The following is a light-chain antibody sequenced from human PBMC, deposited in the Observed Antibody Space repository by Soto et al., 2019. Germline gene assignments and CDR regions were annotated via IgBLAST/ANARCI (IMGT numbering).Light chain of an antibody. CDR3: QQYNNWPPL. V-gene: IGKV3-15*01. J-gene: IGKJ5*01. CDR1: QSVSSN. CDR2: GAS. Sequence: EIVLTQSPGTLSLSPGERATLSCRASQSVSSNLAWYQQKPGQAPRLLIYGASTRATGIPARFSGSGSGTEFTLTISRLQSEDFAVYYCQQYNNWPPLFGQGTRLEIK.